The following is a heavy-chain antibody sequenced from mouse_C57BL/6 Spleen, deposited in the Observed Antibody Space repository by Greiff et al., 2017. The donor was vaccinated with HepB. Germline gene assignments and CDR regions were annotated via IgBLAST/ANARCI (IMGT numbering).Heavy chain of an antibody. CDR1: GYSITSGYD. Sequence: ESGPGMVKPSQSLSLTCTVTGYSITSGYDWHWIRHFPGNKLEWMGYISYSGSTNYNPSLKSRISITHDTSKNHFFLKLNSVTTEDTATYYCAREDYDGFAYWGQGTLVTVSA. J-gene: IGHJ3*01. V-gene: IGHV3-1*01. D-gene: IGHD2-4*01. CDR3: AREDYDGFAY. CDR2: ISYSGST.